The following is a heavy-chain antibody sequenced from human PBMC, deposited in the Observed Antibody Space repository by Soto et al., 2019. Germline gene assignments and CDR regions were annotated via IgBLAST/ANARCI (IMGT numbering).Heavy chain of an antibody. J-gene: IGHJ4*02. CDR2: IYHSGST. Sequence: SETLSLTCTVSGGSIGNVDYYWSWIRQHPGQGLEWIGYIYHSGSTYYNPSLKSRATISVDTLQNQFSLKLRSVTAADTAVYYCARTLASRMTTIPSTFLGYGGQGALVAVSS. D-gene: IGHD1-26*01. CDR1: GGSIGNVDYY. CDR3: ARTLASRMTTIPSTFLGY. V-gene: IGHV4-31*03.